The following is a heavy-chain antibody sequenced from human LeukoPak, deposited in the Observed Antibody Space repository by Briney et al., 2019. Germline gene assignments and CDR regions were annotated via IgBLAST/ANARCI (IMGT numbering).Heavy chain of an antibody. D-gene: IGHD2-2*01. J-gene: IGHJ4*02. CDR1: GFTFTSSA. V-gene: IGHV1-58*01. CDR3: AAARYCSSTSCLFDY. CDR2: IVVGSGNT. Sequence: SVKVSCKASGFTFTSSAVQWVRQARGQRLEWIEWIVVGSGNTNYAQKFQERVTITRDMSTSTAYMELSSLRSEDTAVYYCAAARYCSSTSCLFDYWGQGTLVTVSS.